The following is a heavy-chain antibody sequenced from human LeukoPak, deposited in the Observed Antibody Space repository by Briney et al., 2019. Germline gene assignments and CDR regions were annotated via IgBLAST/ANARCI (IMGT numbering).Heavy chain of an antibody. CDR1: GYTFTSYD. J-gene: IGHJ4*02. CDR2: INPNSGGT. D-gene: IGHD3-3*01. Sequence: ASVKVSCKASGYTFTSYDINWVRQATGQGLEWMGWINPNSGGTNYAQKFQGRVTMTRDTSISTAYMELSRLRSDDTAVYYCARGRFLEWLLYLWGQGTLVTVSS. CDR3: ARGRFLEWLLYL. V-gene: IGHV1-2*02.